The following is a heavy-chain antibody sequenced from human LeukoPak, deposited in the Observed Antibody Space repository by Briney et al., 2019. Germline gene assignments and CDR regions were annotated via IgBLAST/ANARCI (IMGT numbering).Heavy chain of an antibody. V-gene: IGHV1-8*03. J-gene: IGHJ5*02. CDR1: GYTFTSYD. D-gene: IGHD3-22*01. CDR2: MNPNSGNT. Sequence: ASVKVSCKASGYTFTSYDINWVRQATGQGLEWMGWMNPNSGNTGYAQKFQGRVIITRNTSISTAYMELSSLRSEDTAVYYCARRTTMIVVGYNWIDPWGQGTLVTVSS. CDR3: ARRTTMIVVGYNWIDP.